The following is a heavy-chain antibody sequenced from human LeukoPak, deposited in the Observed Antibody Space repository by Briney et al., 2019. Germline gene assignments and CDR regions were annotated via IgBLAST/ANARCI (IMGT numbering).Heavy chain of an antibody. CDR3: ARGVRRAAYRGYENYYYYYMDV. D-gene: IGHD5-12*01. J-gene: IGHJ6*03. Sequence: ASVKVSCKASGYTITSYDINWVRQASGQGLEWMGRMDPKSGNTGYAQKLQGRLTMTRNTSISTAYMELSSLSSEDTAVYYCARGVRRAAYRGYENYYYYYMDVWGKGTTVTVSS. V-gene: IGHV1-8*01. CDR2: MDPKSGNT. CDR1: GYTITSYD.